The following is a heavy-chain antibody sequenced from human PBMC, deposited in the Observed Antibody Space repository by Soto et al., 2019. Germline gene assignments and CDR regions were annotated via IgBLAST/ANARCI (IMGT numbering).Heavy chain of an antibody. Sequence: EVRLLESGGGLAQPGGSRRLSCAASGFTFSSSAMNWVRQAPGKGLEWVSSIRVGGGDTFYADSVRGRFTVSRDISRNTLYLQMTALRDDDTALYYCARGNLRFDFDSGGQGTLVIVSS. J-gene: IGHJ4*02. CDR3: ARGNLRFDFDS. CDR1: GFTFSSSA. V-gene: IGHV3-23*01. D-gene: IGHD3-10*01. CDR2: IRVGGGDT.